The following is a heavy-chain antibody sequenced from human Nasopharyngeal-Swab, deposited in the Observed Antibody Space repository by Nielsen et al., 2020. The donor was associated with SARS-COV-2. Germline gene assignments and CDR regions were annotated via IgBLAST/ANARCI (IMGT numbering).Heavy chain of an antibody. CDR3: AAAKAARQGYYYYGMDV. D-gene: IGHD6-6*01. V-gene: IGHV1-58*01. CDR1: GFTFTSTA. CDR2: IVVGSGNT. Sequence: SVKVSCKASGFTFTSTAVQWVRQARGKLLEWIGWIVVGSGNTNYAQKFQERVTITRDMSTSTAYMELSSLRSEDTAVYYCAAAKAARQGYYYYGMDVWGQGTTVTVSS. J-gene: IGHJ6*02.